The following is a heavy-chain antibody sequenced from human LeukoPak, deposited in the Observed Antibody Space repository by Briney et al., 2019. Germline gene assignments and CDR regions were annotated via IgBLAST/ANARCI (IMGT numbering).Heavy chain of an antibody. CDR2: ISGSGGST. Sequence: GGSLRLSCAASGFTFSSYAMSWVRQAPGKGLEWVSAISGSGGSTYYADSVKGRFAISRDNSKNTLYLQMNSLRAEDTAVYYCAKDLVATIAGGWGQGTLVTVSS. CDR1: GFTFSSYA. D-gene: IGHD5-12*01. V-gene: IGHV3-23*01. CDR3: AKDLVATIAGG. J-gene: IGHJ4*02.